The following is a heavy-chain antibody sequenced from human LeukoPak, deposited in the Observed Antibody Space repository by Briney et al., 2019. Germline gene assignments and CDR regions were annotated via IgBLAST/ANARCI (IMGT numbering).Heavy chain of an antibody. CDR3: ARDSLGIAPFDP. D-gene: IGHD6-13*01. J-gene: IGHJ5*02. CDR1: GYTFTGYY. Sequence: ASVKVSCKASGYTFTGYYMHWVRQAPGQGLEWMGWISAYNGNTNYAQKLQGRVTMTTDTSTSTAYMELRSLRSDDTAVYYCARDSLGIAPFDPWGQGTLVTVSS. V-gene: IGHV1-18*04. CDR2: ISAYNGNT.